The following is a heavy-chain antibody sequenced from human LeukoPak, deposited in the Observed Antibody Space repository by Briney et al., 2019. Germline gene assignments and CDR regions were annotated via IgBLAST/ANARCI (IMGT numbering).Heavy chain of an antibody. Sequence: GGSLRLSCAASGLTFSSYWMNWDRHAPGKGLEWVANIKQDGIETYYVDSVKGRFTISRDNAKNSLYLQMNSLRAEDTAIYYCATDQATYWGQGTLVTVSS. CDR3: ATDQATY. V-gene: IGHV3-7*01. CDR2: IKQDGIET. J-gene: IGHJ4*02. CDR1: GLTFSSYW. D-gene: IGHD1-1*01.